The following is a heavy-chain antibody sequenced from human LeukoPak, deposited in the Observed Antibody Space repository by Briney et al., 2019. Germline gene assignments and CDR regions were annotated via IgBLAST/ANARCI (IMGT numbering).Heavy chain of an antibody. J-gene: IGHJ3*02. V-gene: IGHV3-73*01. Sequence: GGSLRLSCAASGFTFSGSAMHWVRQASGKGLEWVGRIRNKANSYATAYAASVKGRFTISRDDSKNTAYLQMNSLRAEDTAVYFCARGNAHAFDIWGQGTMVTVSS. CDR1: GFTFSGSA. D-gene: IGHD1-1*01. CDR3: ARGNAHAFDI. CDR2: IRNKANSYAT.